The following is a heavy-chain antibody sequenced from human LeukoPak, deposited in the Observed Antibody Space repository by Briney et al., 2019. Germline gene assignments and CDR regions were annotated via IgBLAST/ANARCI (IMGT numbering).Heavy chain of an antibody. CDR1: GFTFSKDW. D-gene: IGHD1-1*01. CDR2: IKSKADGGTA. Sequence: PGGSLRLSCAASGFTFSKDWMSWVRQAPGKGLEWVCRIKSKADGGTADYATPVKGRFTISRDNSKNTLYLQMNSLKTEDTAVYYCTTYNDKDAFNIWGQGTMVTVSS. V-gene: IGHV3-15*01. J-gene: IGHJ3*02. CDR3: TTYNDKDAFNI.